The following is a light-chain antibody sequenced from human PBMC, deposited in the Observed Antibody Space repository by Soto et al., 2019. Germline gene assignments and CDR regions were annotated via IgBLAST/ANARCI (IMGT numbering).Light chain of an antibody. CDR1: QSVSSSY. J-gene: IGKJ4*01. CDR2: GAS. Sequence: EFVLTQSPGTLSLSPGERARLSCRASQSVSSSYLAWYQQKPGQAPRLLIYGASSRATGIPDRFSGSGSGTDFTLTISRLEPEDFAVYYCQQYGSSALTFGGGTKVDIK. V-gene: IGKV3-20*01. CDR3: QQYGSSALT.